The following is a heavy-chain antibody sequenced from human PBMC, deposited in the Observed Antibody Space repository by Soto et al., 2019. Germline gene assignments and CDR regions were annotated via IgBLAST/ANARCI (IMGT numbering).Heavy chain of an antibody. CDR2: ISNDGSDK. D-gene: IGHD5-12*01. CDR1: GFTFSNSG. V-gene: IGHV3-30*18. CDR3: AKGYSGYDSAFDY. J-gene: IGHJ4*02. Sequence: LRLSCAASGFTFSNSGMHWVRQAPGKGLEWVAVISNDGSDKYYSDSVKGQFTISRDNSKNTLYLQMNSLRAEDTAVYYCAKGYSGYDSAFDYWGQGTLVTVSS.